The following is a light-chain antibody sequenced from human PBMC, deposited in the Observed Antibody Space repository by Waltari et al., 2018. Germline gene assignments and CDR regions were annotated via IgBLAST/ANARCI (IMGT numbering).Light chain of an antibody. CDR2: GAS. CDR1: QSVSSN. CDR3: QQYNNWPPYT. Sequence: EIVMTQPPATLSVSQGERATLSCRASQSVSSNLAWYQQKPGQAPRLLIYGASTRATGIPARFSGSGSGTEFTLTISSLQSEDFAVYYCQQYNNWPPYTFGQGTKLEIK. J-gene: IGKJ2*01. V-gene: IGKV3-15*01.